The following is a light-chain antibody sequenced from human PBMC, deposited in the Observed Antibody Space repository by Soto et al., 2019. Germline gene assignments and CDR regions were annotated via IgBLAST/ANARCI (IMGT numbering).Light chain of an antibody. J-gene: IGKJ3*01. CDR2: KAS. CDR1: QSISGW. V-gene: IGKV1-5*03. CDR3: QKYNSAPLT. Sequence: DIQMTQSPPTLSASVGDRVTITCRASQSISGWLAWYQQKPGKAPNLLIYKASTLKSGVPSRFSGSGSGTDFTLTISSLQPEDVATYYCQKYNSAPLTFGPGTKVDIK.